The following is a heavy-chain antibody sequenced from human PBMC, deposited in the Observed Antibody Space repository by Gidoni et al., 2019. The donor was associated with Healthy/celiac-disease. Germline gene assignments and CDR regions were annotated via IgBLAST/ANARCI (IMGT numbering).Heavy chain of an antibody. CDR3: ARTPELRYFDWFDY. V-gene: IGHV4-34*01. D-gene: IGHD3-9*01. Sequence: QVQLQQWGAGLLKPSETLSLTCAVYGGSFSGYYWSWIRQPPGKGLEWIGEINHSGSTNYNPSLKSRVTISVDTSKNQFSLKLSSVTAADTAVYYCARTPELRYFDWFDYWGQGTLVTVSS. CDR1: GGSFSGYY. J-gene: IGHJ4*02. CDR2: INHSGST.